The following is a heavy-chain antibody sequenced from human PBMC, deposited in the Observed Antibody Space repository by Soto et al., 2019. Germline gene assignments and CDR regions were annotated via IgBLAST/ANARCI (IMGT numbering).Heavy chain of an antibody. J-gene: IGHJ4*02. Sequence: QVQLQQWGAGLLKPSETLSLTCAVYGGSFSGYYWSWIRQPPGKGLEWIGEINHSGGTNYNPSLKSRVTISVDTSKNQFSLKLSSVTAADSVVYYCARGMAVAGHYFDSWGQGTLVTVSS. V-gene: IGHV4-34*01. CDR1: GGSFSGYY. D-gene: IGHD6-19*01. CDR3: ARGMAVAGHYFDS. CDR2: INHSGGT.